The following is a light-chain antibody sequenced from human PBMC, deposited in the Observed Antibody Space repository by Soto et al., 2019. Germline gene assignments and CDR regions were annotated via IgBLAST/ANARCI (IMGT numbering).Light chain of an antibody. CDR1: QSVSNNY. V-gene: IGKV3D-20*02. Sequence: EIVLTQSPGTLSLSPGERATLSCRASQSVSNNYLAWYQQKPGQAPRLLIYGASNRATGIPDRFSGSGSDTDFTLTISSLEPEDFAVYYCQQRSDWPPGITFGQGTRLEIK. J-gene: IGKJ5*01. CDR2: GAS. CDR3: QQRSDWPPGIT.